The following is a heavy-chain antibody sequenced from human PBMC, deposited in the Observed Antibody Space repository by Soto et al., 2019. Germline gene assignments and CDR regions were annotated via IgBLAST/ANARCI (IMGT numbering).Heavy chain of an antibody. CDR3: TPERHGYRDYGDFDN. V-gene: IGHV3-15*07. D-gene: IGHD5-18*01. CDR1: GFSFSDAW. CDR2: IESKTDGGTT. Sequence: PGGSLRLSCAASGFSFSDAWMNWVRQAPGKGLEWVGRIESKTDGGTTEFAAPVKGRFSISRDDSKNTLYLQMDSLKTEDTAVYYCTPERHGYRDYGDFDNWGQGTLVTVSS. J-gene: IGHJ4*02.